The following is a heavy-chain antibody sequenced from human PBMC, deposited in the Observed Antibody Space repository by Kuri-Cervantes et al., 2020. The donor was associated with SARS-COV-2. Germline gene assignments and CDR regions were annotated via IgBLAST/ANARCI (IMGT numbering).Heavy chain of an antibody. D-gene: IGHD1-26*01. Sequence: SETLSLTCTVSGGSISSSSYYWGWIRQPPGKGLEWIGSIYYSGSTYYNPSLKSRVTIFVDTSKNQFSLKLSSVTAADTAVYYCARDLQKWEQPEYWGQGALVTVSS. CDR3: ARDLQKWEQPEY. V-gene: IGHV4-39*02. CDR2: IYYSGST. J-gene: IGHJ4*02. CDR1: GGSISSSSYY.